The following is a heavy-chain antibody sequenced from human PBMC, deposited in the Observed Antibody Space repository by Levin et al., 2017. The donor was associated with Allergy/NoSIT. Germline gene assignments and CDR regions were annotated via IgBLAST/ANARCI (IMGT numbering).Heavy chain of an antibody. CDR2: ISAYNGNT. CDR1: GYTFTSYG. J-gene: IGHJ2*01. D-gene: IGHD3-9*01. CDR3: ARDVLRYFGPYWYFDL. V-gene: IGHV1-18*01. Sequence: ASVKVSCKASGYTFTSYGISWVRQAPGQGLEWMGWISAYNGNTNYAQKLQGRVTMTTDTSTSTAYMELRSLRSDDTAVYYCARDVLRYFGPYWYFDLWGRGTLVTVSS.